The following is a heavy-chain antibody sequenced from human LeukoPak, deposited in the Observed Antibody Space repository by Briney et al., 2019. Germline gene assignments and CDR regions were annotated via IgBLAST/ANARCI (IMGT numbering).Heavy chain of an antibody. CDR2: IYTSGST. CDR3: ARGSALIAAAGTNNWFDP. CDR1: GGSISSYY. D-gene: IGHD6-13*01. J-gene: IGHJ5*02. V-gene: IGHV4-4*07. Sequence: PSETLSLTCTVSGGSISSYYWSWIRQPAGKGLEWIGRIYTSGSTNYNPSLKSRVTMSVDTSKNQFSLKLSSVTAADTAVYYCARGSALIAAAGTNNWFDPWGQGTLVTVSS.